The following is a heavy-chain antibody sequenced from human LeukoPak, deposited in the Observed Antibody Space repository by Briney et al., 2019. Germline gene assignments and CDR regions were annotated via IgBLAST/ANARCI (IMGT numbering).Heavy chain of an antibody. Sequence: GESLKISCKGSGYSFTSYWIGWVRQMPGKGLEWVGIIYPGDSDTRYSPSFQGQVTISADKSISTAYLQWSSLKASDTAMYYCARSYYDSSGYNDWFDPWGQGTLVTVSS. D-gene: IGHD3-22*01. V-gene: IGHV5-51*01. CDR3: ARSYYDSSGYNDWFDP. CDR2: IYPGDSDT. J-gene: IGHJ5*02. CDR1: GYSFTSYW.